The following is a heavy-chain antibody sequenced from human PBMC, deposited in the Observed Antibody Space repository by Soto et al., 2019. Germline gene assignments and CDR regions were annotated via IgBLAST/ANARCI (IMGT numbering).Heavy chain of an antibody. J-gene: IGHJ3*01. V-gene: IGHV1-18*01. CDR2: ISVYNGYT. Sequence: APLNLSRKTAGYSNTRYDTNWGLQAHRKGLEWMGYISVYNGYTKYAQRLQGRVTMTTDTSTSTAYMELRSLRSDDTAVYYCARLGYYDSSGYKRGNAFDFWGQGKMVTVSS. CDR1: GYSNTRYD. CDR3: ARLGYYDSSGYKRGNAFDF. D-gene: IGHD3-22*01.